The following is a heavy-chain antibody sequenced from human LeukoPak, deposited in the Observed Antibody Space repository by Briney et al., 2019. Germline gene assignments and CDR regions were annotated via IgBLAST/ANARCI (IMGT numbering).Heavy chain of an antibody. D-gene: IGHD3-22*01. CDR2: INSYGAYT. J-gene: IGHJ4*02. Sequence: PGGSLRLSCAASGFTFSNYWMSWVRQAPGKGLEWVSTINSYGAYTYYADSVRGRFTISRDNSKNTLYLQMNSLRAEDTAVFYCAKRDSSGSYYFDYWGQGTLVTVSS. CDR1: GFTFSNYW. CDR3: AKRDSSGSYYFDY. V-gene: IGHV3-23*01.